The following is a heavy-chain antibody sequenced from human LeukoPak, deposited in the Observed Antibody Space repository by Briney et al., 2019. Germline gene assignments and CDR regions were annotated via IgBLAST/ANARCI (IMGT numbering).Heavy chain of an antibody. Sequence: GGSLRLSCAASGFTFSSYSMNWVRQAPGKGLEWVSYISSSSSTIYYADSVKGRFTISRDNAKNSLYLQMNSLRAEDTAVYYCARVSTTVVTPLRYWGQGTLVTVSS. CDR1: GFTFSSYS. CDR3: ARVSTTVVTPLRY. CDR2: ISSSSSTI. V-gene: IGHV3-48*01. J-gene: IGHJ4*02. D-gene: IGHD4-23*01.